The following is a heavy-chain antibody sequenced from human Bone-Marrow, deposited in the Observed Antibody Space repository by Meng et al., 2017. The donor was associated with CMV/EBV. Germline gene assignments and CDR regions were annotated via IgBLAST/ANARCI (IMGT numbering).Heavy chain of an antibody. J-gene: IGHJ6*02. Sequence: GESLKISCAATGFILSDYDMHWVRQAPGKGLEYVSIISSNGGDTYYADSVKGRFTISRENAKNSLYLQMNSLRAGDTAVYYCARVGDPYYYGMDVWGQGTTVTVSS. CDR3: ARVGDPYYYGMDV. V-gene: IGHV3-64*02. D-gene: IGHD3-10*01. CDR1: GFILSDYD. CDR2: ISSNGGDT.